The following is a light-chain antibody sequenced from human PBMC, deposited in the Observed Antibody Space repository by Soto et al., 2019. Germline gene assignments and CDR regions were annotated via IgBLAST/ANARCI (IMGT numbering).Light chain of an antibody. Sequence: EIVMTQSPATLSVSPGERATLSCRASQSISRNLAWYRQKPGQAPRLLIYDASTRTTGIPARFSGSGSGTEFTLTISSLQSEDFAIYYCQQYNDWAYTFGQGTKLEIK. J-gene: IGKJ2*01. CDR3: QQYNDWAYT. CDR2: DAS. CDR1: QSISRN. V-gene: IGKV3-15*01.